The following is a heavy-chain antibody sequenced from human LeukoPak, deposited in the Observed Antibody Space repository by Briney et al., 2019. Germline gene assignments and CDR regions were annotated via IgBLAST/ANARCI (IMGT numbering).Heavy chain of an antibody. Sequence: PGGSLRLSCAASGFSFSVYWMHWVRQAPGKGPVWVSRIKTDGSITDYADSVKGRFTISRDNAKNTLYLQMNSLRAEDTAVYYCASSVPYYYYMDVWGKGTTVTVSS. CDR1: GFSFSVYW. V-gene: IGHV3-74*01. CDR2: IKTDGSIT. CDR3: ASSVPYYYYMDV. J-gene: IGHJ6*03.